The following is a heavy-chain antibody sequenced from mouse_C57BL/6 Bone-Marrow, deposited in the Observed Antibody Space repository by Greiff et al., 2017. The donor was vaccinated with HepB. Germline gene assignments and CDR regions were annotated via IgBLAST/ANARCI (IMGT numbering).Heavy chain of an antibody. V-gene: IGHV5-17*01. CDR2: ISSGSSTI. Sequence: EVQLVESGGGLVKPGGSLKLSCAASGFTFSDYGMHWVRQAPEKGLEWVAYISSGSSTIYYADTVKGRFTISRDNAKNTLFLQMTRLRSEDTAMYYWSRTGYYDSSKYAMDFCGQGTSVTVSS. CDR3: SRTGYYDSSKYAMDF. D-gene: IGHD1-1*01. J-gene: IGHJ4*01. CDR1: GFTFSDYG.